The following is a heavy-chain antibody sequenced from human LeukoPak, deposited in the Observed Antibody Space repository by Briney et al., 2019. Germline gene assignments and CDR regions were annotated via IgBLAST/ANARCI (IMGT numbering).Heavy chain of an antibody. D-gene: IGHD3-22*01. CDR2: IYTSGST. J-gene: IGHJ4*02. V-gene: IGHV4-4*07. CDR3: ARDLTDYYELDY. Sequence: SETLSLTSTVSGGSISSYYWSWIRPPAGKGLEWIGRIYTSGSTNYNPSLKSLVSMSVDTSKNQFSLKLSSVTAADTAVYYCARDLTDYYELDYWGQGTLVTVSS. CDR1: GGSISSYY.